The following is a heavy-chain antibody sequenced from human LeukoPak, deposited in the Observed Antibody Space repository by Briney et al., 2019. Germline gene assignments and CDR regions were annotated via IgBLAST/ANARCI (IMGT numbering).Heavy chain of an antibody. J-gene: IGHJ4*02. CDR1: GFTFSTYN. CDR2: IKTSGNIM. D-gene: IGHD3-16*01. Sequence: PGGSLRLSCAASGFTFSTYNMNWVRQAPGKGLEWISNIKTSGNIMFYADSVKGRFTISRDNAENSLFLQMNSLRDEDSAVYYCVRDAYWASDYWGQGTLVTVSS. V-gene: IGHV3-48*02. CDR3: VRDAYWASDY.